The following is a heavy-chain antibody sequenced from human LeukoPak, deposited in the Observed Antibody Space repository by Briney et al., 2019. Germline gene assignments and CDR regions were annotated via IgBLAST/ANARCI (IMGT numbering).Heavy chain of an antibody. CDR1: GFTFSSYA. J-gene: IGHJ4*02. D-gene: IGHD3-22*01. CDR3: AKDPATIRRGYYFDYGDY. Sequence: GGSPRLSCAASGFTFSSYAMSWVRQAPGKGLEWVSAISGSGGSTYYADSVKGRFTISRDNSKNTLYLQMNSLRAEDTAVYYCAKDPATIRRGYYFDYGDYWGQGTLVTVSS. V-gene: IGHV3-23*01. CDR2: ISGSGGST.